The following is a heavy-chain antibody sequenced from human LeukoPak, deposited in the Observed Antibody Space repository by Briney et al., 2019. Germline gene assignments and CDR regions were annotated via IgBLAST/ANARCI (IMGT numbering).Heavy chain of an antibody. Sequence: PGRSLRLSCAASGFTFSTHGMSWVRQSPGKGLEWVSTISGDRTNTHYADSVKGRFSISRDNSRNTLYLQMNSLTVEDTALYYCAHDAGPTGNPFFDYWGQGTLVTVSS. V-gene: IGHV3-23*01. CDR1: GFTFSTHG. CDR2: ISGDRTNT. D-gene: IGHD4-11*01. J-gene: IGHJ4*02. CDR3: AHDAGPTGNPFFDY.